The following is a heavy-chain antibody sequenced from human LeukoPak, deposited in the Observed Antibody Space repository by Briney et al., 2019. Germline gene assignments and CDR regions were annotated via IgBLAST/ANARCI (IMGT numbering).Heavy chain of an antibody. D-gene: IGHD1-26*01. CDR3: ARGRVGATTNFDY. V-gene: IGHV1-2*02. J-gene: IGHJ4*02. CDR1: GYTFTGYD. CDR2: INPNSGGT. Sequence: GASVKVSCKASGYTFTGYDMHWVRQAPGQGLEWMGWINPNSGGTNYAQKFQGRVTMTRDTSISTAYMELSRLRSDDTAVYYCARGRVGATTNFDYWGQGTLVTVSS.